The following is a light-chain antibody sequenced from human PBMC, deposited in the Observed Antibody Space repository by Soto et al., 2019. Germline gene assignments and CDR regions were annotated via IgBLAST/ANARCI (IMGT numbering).Light chain of an antibody. V-gene: IGKV1-13*02. J-gene: IGKJ4*01. Sequence: AIQLTQSPSSLSASVGDRVSISCRASQGIGSALAWYQLKPGAAPALLIYDASTLESGVPSRFSGSRSGADFTLTISSLQPEDFATYYCQNFRSSAISFGGGTKVHIK. CDR1: QGIGSA. CDR3: QNFRSSAIS. CDR2: DAS.